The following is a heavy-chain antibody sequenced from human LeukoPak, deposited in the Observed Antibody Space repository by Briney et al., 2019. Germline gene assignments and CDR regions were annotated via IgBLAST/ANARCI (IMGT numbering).Heavy chain of an antibody. Sequence: ASVKVSCTASGYTFTGYYMHWVRQAPGQGLEWMGWINPNSGGTNYAQKFQGWVTMTRDTSISTAYMELSRLRSDDTAVYYCARGPPNTDTYCDTTSCQNWVDPWGQGTLVTVSS. CDR3: ARGPPNTDTYCDTTSCQNWVDP. D-gene: IGHD2-2*01. CDR1: GYTFTGYY. J-gene: IGHJ5*02. CDR2: INPNSGGT. V-gene: IGHV1-2*04.